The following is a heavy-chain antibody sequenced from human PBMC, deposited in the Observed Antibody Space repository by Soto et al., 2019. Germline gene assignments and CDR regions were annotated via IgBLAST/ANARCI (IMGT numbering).Heavy chain of an antibody. CDR2: MNPNSGNT. V-gene: IGHV1-8*01. CDR3: ARVLVVPAAIFFRSNLFDY. CDR1: GYTFTSYD. Sequence: GASVTVSCKASGYTFTSYDINWVRQAPGQGLEWMGWMNPNSGNTGYAQKFQGRVTMTRNTSISTAYMELSSLRSEDTAVYYCARVLVVPAAIFFRSNLFDYWGQGTLVTVSS. D-gene: IGHD2-2*01. J-gene: IGHJ4*02.